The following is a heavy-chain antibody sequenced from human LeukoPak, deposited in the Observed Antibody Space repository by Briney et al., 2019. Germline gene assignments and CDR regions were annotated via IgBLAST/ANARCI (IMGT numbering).Heavy chain of an antibody. CDR3: ARYSSSSGGASHYFDY. J-gene: IGHJ4*02. D-gene: IGHD6-6*01. CDR1: GFSLRSYW. V-gene: IGHV3-74*01. Sequence: GGSLRLSCAVSGFSLRSYWMHWVRQAPGKGLVWVSRISGDGSMTNYADSVEGRFTISGDNAKNTVYLQMNSLRAEDTAVYYCARYSSSSGGASHYFDYWGQGTLVTVSS. CDR2: ISGDGSMT.